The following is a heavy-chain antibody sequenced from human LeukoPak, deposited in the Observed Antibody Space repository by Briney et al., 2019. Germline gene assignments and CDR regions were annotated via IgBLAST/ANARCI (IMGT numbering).Heavy chain of an antibody. J-gene: IGHJ4*02. CDR3: ARVEVWGIAAEDY. Sequence: GASVKVSCKASGYTFTGYYMHWVRQAPGQGLEWMGWINPNSGGTNYAQKFQGRVTMTRDTSISTAYMELSRLRSDDTAVYYCARVEVWGIAAEDYWGQGTLVTVSS. CDR2: INPNSGGT. V-gene: IGHV1-2*02. D-gene: IGHD6-13*01. CDR1: GYTFTGYY.